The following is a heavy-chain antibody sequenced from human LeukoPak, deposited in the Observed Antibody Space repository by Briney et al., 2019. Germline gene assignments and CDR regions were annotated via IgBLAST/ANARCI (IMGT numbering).Heavy chain of an antibody. Sequence: GVSLRLSCTAPGFTYGDYAMSWVRQAPGKGLVGGGFIRSKAYGGTTEYVASVKGRFTISRDDSKSIAYLQMNSLKTEDTAVYYCTRAAGDSSPFDYWGQGTLVTVSS. D-gene: IGHD7-27*01. J-gene: IGHJ4*02. V-gene: IGHV3-49*04. CDR2: IRSKAYGGTT. CDR3: TRAAGDSSPFDY. CDR1: GFTYGDYA.